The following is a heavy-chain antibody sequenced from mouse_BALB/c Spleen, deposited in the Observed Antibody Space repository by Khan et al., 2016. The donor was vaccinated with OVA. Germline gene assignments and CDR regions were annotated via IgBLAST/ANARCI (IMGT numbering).Heavy chain of an antibody. Sequence: EVQLQQSGPDLVKTGAPGKISCKASGYSFTAYYMNWVKLSHGKSLECIGRINPNTDNTNSNQKFKGKAILTVETSSSIASMELRRLTSEDSAVYFCARGYDFFAYWCQGTLVTVSA. D-gene: IGHD2-14*01. CDR1: GYSFTAYY. V-gene: IGHV1-26*01. J-gene: IGHJ3*01. CDR2: INPNTDNT. CDR3: ARGYDFFAY.